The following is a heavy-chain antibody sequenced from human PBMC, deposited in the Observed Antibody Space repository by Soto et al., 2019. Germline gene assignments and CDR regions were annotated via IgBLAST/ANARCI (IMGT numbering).Heavy chain of an antibody. CDR1: GFTVSSNY. V-gene: IGHV3-66*01. CDR2: IYSGGST. CDR3: ARDFECSSTSCYVY. J-gene: IGHJ4*02. D-gene: IGHD2-2*01. Sequence: EVQLVESGGGLVQPGGSLRLSCAASGFTVSSNYMSWVRQAPGKGLEWVSVIYSGGSTYYADSVKGRFTISRDNSKNTLYRQMNSLRAEDTAVYYCARDFECSSTSCYVYWGQGTLVTVSS.